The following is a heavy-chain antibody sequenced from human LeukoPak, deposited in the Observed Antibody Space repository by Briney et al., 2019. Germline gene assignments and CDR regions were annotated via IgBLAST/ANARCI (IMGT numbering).Heavy chain of an antibody. V-gene: IGHV3-64D*06. Sequence: GGSLRLSCSASGFTFSSYTIHWVRQAPGKGLEFVSAITSNGGSAYYADSVKGSFTISRDNSKNTVYLQMSSLRAEDTAVYYCVIVRGYFDSSGSDYWGQGTLVTVSS. CDR1: GFTFSSYT. CDR3: VIVRGYFDSSGSDY. CDR2: ITSNGGSA. D-gene: IGHD3-9*01. J-gene: IGHJ4*02.